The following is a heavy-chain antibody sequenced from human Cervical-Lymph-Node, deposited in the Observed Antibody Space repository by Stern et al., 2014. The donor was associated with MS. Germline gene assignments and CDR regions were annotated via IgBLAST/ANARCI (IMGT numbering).Heavy chain of an antibody. V-gene: IGHV4-59*08. Sequence: VQLVESGPGLVKPSETLSLTCAVSGGSISSRYWGWIRQPPGKGLEWIGLISHSGDTKYHPSLTSRVTISLDTSQNQISLKVTSVTAADTAVYYCARLSTAVDFWGQGTLVTVSS. J-gene: IGHJ4*02. CDR3: ARLSTAVDF. CDR2: ISHSGDT. CDR1: GGSISSRY.